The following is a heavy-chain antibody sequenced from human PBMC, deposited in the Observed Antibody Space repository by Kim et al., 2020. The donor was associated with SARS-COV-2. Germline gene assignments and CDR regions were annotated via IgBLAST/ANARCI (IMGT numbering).Heavy chain of an antibody. CDR1: GFTFSSYA. V-gene: IGHV3-23*01. CDR2: ISGSGGST. D-gene: IGHD6-13*01. CDR3: AKDGSWYGGGINWFDP. J-gene: IGHJ5*02. Sequence: GGSLRLSCAASGFTFSSYAMSWVRQAPGKGLEWVSAISGSGGSTYYADSVKGRFTISRDNSKNTLYLQMNSLRAEDTAVYYCAKDGSWYGGGINWFDPWGQGTLVTVSS.